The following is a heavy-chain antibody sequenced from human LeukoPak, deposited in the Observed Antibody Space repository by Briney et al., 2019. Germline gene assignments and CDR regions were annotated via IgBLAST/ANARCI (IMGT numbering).Heavy chain of an antibody. CDR2: IIPILRSA. J-gene: IGHJ3*02. Sequence: GAPVKVSCKTSGVTFSNNSITWVRQAPGQGLEWLGGIIPILRSASYAQKFRGRLRMTSDESTTTAYMELSSLSSDDTAMYFCARARTSIRFTDSFDIWSQGTLVTVSS. D-gene: IGHD2-21*01. CDR1: GVTFSNNS. CDR3: ARARTSIRFTDSFDI. V-gene: IGHV1-69*13.